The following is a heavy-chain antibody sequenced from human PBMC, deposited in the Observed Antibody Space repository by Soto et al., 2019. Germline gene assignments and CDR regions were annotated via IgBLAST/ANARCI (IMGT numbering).Heavy chain of an antibody. D-gene: IGHD5-18*01. CDR1: GFTFSTYS. J-gene: IGHJ5*02. CDR3: ARDRGVTTAQNWFDP. V-gene: IGHV3-74*01. Sequence: PGGSLRLSCAASGFTFSTYSMNWVRQAPGKGLEWVSRINSDGTRTTYADSVKGRFTISRDNAKNTLYLQMNSLRADDTAVYYCARDRGVTTAQNWFDPWGQGTLVTVSS. CDR2: INSDGTRT.